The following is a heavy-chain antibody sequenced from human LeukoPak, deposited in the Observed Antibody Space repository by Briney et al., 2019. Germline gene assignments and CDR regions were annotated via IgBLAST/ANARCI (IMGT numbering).Heavy chain of an antibody. CDR3: ARGSNWNSSDY. Sequence: SETLSLTCTVSRGSISSAGYYWRWIRQPAGKGLEWIGRVYTSGRTNYIPSLKSPVTISLDPSNKQFSLKLSSVTAADTAVYYCARGSNWNSSDYWGQGTLVTVSS. J-gene: IGHJ4*02. CDR1: RGSISSAGYY. V-gene: IGHV4-61*02. CDR2: VYTSGRT. D-gene: IGHD1-1*01.